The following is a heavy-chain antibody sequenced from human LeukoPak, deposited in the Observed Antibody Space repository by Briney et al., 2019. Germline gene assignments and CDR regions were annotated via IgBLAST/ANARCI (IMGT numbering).Heavy chain of an antibody. V-gene: IGHV4-39*07. D-gene: IGHD5-18*01. CDR1: GGSISSSPYY. J-gene: IGHJ5*02. CDR3: AKGAGGFSYYNWFDP. CDR2: IYYSGTN. Sequence: PSETLSLTRTVSGGSISSSPYYWGWIPQPPGKGLEWNGSIYYSGTNHYNPSLESRVTISVDTSKNQFSLKLASVTAADTAIDYCAKGAGGFSYYNWFDPWGQGTLVTVSS.